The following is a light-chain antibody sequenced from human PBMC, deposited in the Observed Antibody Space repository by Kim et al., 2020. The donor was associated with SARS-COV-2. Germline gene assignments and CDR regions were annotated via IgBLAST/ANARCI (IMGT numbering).Light chain of an antibody. CDR3: LLSYSGAWV. J-gene: IGLJ3*02. V-gene: IGLV7-46*01. Sequence: PGGTVPLTCGSSTVPVPSSHYPYWFQQRPGQAPRTLISDTSNTHSWTPARFSGSLLGDKAALTLSGAQPEDEADYYCLLSYSGAWVFGGGTQLTVL. CDR2: DTS. CDR1: TVPVPSSHY.